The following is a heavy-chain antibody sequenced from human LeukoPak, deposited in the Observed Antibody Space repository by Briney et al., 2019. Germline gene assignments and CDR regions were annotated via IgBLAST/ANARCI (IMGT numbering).Heavy chain of an antibody. V-gene: IGHV4-34*01. J-gene: IGHJ4*02. CDR3: ARDRSSGWFDY. CDR2: INHSGST. CDR1: GGSFSGYY. D-gene: IGHD6-19*01. Sequence: PSETLSLTCAVYGGSFSGYYWSWIRQPPGKGLEWIGEINHSGSTNYNPSLKSRVTISVDTSKNQFSLKLSSVTAADTAVYYCARDRSSGWFDYWGLGTLVTVSS.